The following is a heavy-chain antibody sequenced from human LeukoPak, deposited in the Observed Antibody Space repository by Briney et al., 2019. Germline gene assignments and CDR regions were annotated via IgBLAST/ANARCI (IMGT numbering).Heavy chain of an antibody. Sequence: ASVKVSCKASGYTFTSYAMHWVRQAPGQRLEWMGWINAGNGNTKYSQKFQGRVTITRDTSASTAYMELSSLRSEDTAVYYCAYSSSWYLNYFDYWGQGTLVTVSS. CDR3: AYSSSWYLNYFDY. J-gene: IGHJ4*02. CDR2: INAGNGNT. CDR1: GYTFTSYA. V-gene: IGHV1-3*01. D-gene: IGHD6-13*01.